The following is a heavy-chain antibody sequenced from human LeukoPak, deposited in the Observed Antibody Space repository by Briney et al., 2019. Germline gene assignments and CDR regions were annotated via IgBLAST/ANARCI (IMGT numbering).Heavy chain of an antibody. Sequence: ASVKISCKASRYTFTDYYIYWVRQAPGQGLEWTGWINPDSGGTSYAQKFQGRVTVTRDTSINTAYMDLRWLRSDDTGIYYCVRGGSRYCSGTSCPLFDFWGQGTLVTVSS. V-gene: IGHV1-2*02. CDR3: VRGGSRYCSGTSCPLFDF. D-gene: IGHD2-2*01. CDR1: RYTFTDYY. J-gene: IGHJ4*02. CDR2: INPDSGGT.